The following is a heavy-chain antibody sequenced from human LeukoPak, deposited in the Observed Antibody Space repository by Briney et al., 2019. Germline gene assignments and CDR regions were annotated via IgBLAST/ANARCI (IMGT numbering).Heavy chain of an antibody. D-gene: IGHD6-13*01. CDR2: IKEDGSEK. J-gene: IGHJ6*03. CDR3: ARDQGIQQQLAQHYYYYYYMDV. Sequence: PGGSLRLSCAASGFTFSSYWMSWVRQAPGKGLEWVANIKEDGSEKYYVDSVKGRFTISRDNAKNSLYLQMNSLRAEDTAVYYCARDQGIQQQLAQHYYYYYYMDVWGKGTTVTVSS. V-gene: IGHV3-7*01. CDR1: GFTFSSYW.